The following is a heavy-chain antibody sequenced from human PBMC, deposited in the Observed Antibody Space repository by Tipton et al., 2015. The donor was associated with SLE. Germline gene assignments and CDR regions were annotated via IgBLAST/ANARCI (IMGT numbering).Heavy chain of an antibody. Sequence: TLSLTCSVSGVSVASTDFPWVWIRQPPGKGLEWIGYIYYSGSTNYSPSLESRVTISVDTSKNQFSLNLSSVTAADTAVYYCARDTRDWFLSESWGQGALVTVSS. CDR3: ARDTRDWFLSES. V-gene: IGHV4-61*08. CDR2: IYYSGST. D-gene: IGHD3-9*01. J-gene: IGHJ4*02. CDR1: GVSVASTDFP.